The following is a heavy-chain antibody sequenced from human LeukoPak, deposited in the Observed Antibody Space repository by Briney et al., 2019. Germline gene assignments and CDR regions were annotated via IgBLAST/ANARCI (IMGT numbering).Heavy chain of an antibody. D-gene: IGHD4-17*01. Sequence: GGSLRLSCAASGFTFRTYAMHWVRQAPGRGLEWVAFIRYDGTDDYYGDSVKGRFTISRDNSKNTLYLQMNSLRTDDTAVYYCAKGEETTYGDYLSLAYWGQGTLVTVSS. CDR3: AKGEETTYGDYLSLAY. J-gene: IGHJ4*02. CDR1: GFTFRTYA. CDR2: IRYDGTDD. V-gene: IGHV3-30*02.